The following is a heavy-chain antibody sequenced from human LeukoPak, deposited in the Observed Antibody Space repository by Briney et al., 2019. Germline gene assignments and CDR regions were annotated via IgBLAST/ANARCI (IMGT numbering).Heavy chain of an antibody. CDR1: GYTFTSYG. V-gene: IGHV1-18*01. Sequence: ASVKVSCKASGYTFTSYGISWVRQAPGQGLEWMGWISAYNGNTNYAQKPQGRVTMTTDTSTSTAYMELRSLRSDDTAVYYCARCWYRASEYYFDYWGQGTLVTVSS. J-gene: IGHJ4*02. D-gene: IGHD6-13*01. CDR2: ISAYNGNT. CDR3: ARCWYRASEYYFDY.